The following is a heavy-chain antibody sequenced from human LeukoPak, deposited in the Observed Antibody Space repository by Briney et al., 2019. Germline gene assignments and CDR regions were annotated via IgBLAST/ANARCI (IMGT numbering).Heavy chain of an antibody. V-gene: IGHV1-18*01. CDR3: ARSRYSSSWSNYYYMDV. D-gene: IGHD6-13*01. CDR1: GYTFTSYG. Sequence: GASVKVSCKASGYTFTSYGISWVRQAPGQGLEWMGWISAYNGNTNYAQKLQGRVTMTTDTSTSTAYMELRSLRSDDTAVYYCARSRYSSSWSNYYYMDVWGKGTTVTVSS. CDR2: ISAYNGNT. J-gene: IGHJ6*03.